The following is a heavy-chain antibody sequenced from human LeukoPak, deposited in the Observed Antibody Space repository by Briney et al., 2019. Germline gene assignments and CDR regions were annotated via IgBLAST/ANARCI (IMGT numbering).Heavy chain of an antibody. CDR2: ISYDGSNK. D-gene: IGHD6-13*01. Sequence: GGSLRLSCAASGFTFSSYAMHWVRQAPGKGLEWVAVISYDGSNKYYADSVKGRFTISRDNSKNTLYLQMNSLRAKDTAVYYCARGRAAASELDYWGQGTLVTVSS. CDR1: GFTFSSYA. V-gene: IGHV3-30-3*01. CDR3: ARGRAAASELDY. J-gene: IGHJ4*02.